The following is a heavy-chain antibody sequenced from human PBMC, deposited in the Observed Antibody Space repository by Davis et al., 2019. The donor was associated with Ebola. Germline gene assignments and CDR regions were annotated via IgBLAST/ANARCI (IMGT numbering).Heavy chain of an antibody. J-gene: IGHJ6*02. CDR3: ARVVVPAAIFGDYYYGMDV. CDR1: GFTFSSYG. D-gene: IGHD2-2*01. V-gene: IGHV3-33*01. CDR2: IWYDGSNK. Sequence: GESLKISCAASGFTFSSYGMHWVRQAPGKGLEWVAVIWYDGSNKYYADSVKGRFTISRDNSKNTLYLQMNSLRAEDTAVYYCARVVVPAAIFGDYYYGMDVWGQGTTVTVSS.